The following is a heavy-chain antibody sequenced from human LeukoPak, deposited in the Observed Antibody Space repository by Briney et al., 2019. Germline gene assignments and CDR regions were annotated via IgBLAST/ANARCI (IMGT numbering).Heavy chain of an antibody. V-gene: IGHV1-18*01. Sequence: ASVKVSCKAPGYTFTSYGISWVRQAPGQGLEWMGWISAYNGNTNYAQKLQGRVTMTTDTSTSTAYMELRSLRSDDTAVYYCARNYDFWSGSLPFDYWGQGTLVTVSS. J-gene: IGHJ4*02. CDR3: ARNYDFWSGSLPFDY. CDR2: ISAYNGNT. CDR1: GYTFTSYG. D-gene: IGHD3-3*01.